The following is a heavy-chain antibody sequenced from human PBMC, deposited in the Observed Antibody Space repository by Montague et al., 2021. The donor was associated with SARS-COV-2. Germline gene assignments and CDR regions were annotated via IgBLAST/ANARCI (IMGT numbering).Heavy chain of an antibody. J-gene: IGHJ4*02. CDR3: VRDTGSAQAGFDA. CDR2: SRYRPKRTS. CDR1: GDSDGGKEPR. Sequence: CAISGDSDGGKEPRCRWEEQTSEGRSDRHVMSRYRPKRTSDYATSVEGRISIDPDTSKNQFFLHLRSVTPEDTGVYYCVRDTGSAQAGFDAWGQGTLVTVSS. V-gene: IGHV6-1*01. D-gene: IGHD4-17*01.